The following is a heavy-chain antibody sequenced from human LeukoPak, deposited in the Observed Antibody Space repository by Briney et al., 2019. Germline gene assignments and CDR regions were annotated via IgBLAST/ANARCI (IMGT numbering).Heavy chain of an antibody. Sequence: GRSLRLSCAASGFTFRSYAMHWVRQAPGKGLEWVAVISNDGSSEYYGDSVKGRFTISRDNSKDTLYLQMNSLRAEDTAVYYCARDRSSTAAPSLSYWGQGTLVTVSS. CDR2: ISNDGSSE. CDR1: GFTFRSYA. V-gene: IGHV3-30-3*01. D-gene: IGHD6-13*01. J-gene: IGHJ4*02. CDR3: ARDRSSTAAPSLSY.